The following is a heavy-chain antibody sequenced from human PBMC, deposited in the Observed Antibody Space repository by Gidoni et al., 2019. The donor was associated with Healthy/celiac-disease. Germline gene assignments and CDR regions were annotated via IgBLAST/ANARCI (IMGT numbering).Heavy chain of an antibody. CDR3: ARGGLYFDWLLGFDY. J-gene: IGHJ4*02. Sequence: QLQLQESGPGLVKPSETLSLTCTVSGGSISSSSYYWGWIRQPPGKGLEWIGSIYYGGSTYYNPSLKSRVTISVDTSKNQFSLKLSSVTAADTAVYYCARGGLYFDWLLGFDYWGQGTLVTVSS. CDR1: GGSISSSSYY. V-gene: IGHV4-39*01. CDR2: IYYGGST. D-gene: IGHD3-9*01.